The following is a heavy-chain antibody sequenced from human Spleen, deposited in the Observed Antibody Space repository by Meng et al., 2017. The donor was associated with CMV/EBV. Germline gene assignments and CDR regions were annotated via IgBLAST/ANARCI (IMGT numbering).Heavy chain of an antibody. CDR3: ARSPIDFWSGLCWFDS. J-gene: IGHJ5*01. CDR2: INQSGST. Sequence: SETLSLTCAVYGGSFSDFSWNWIRQPPGKGLEWIGEINQSGSTNYNPSLKSRVTISVDTSKKQFSRRLSSVTAADTAVYYCARSPIDFWSGLCWFDSWGQGTLVTVSS. D-gene: IGHD3-3*01. V-gene: IGHV4-34*01. CDR1: GGSFSDFS.